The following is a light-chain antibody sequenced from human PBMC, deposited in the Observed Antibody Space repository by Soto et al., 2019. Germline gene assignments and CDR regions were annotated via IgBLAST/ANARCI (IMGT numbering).Light chain of an antibody. CDR3: LQSYYFPRT. CDR2: AAS. V-gene: IGKV1-6*01. Sequence: AIQMTQSPSSLSASVGDRVTISCRASQGIRSDLAWYQQKPGKAPKLLIFAASTLQSGVPSRFSGRGSATDFTLTISSRQPEDFATYYCLQSYYFPRTFGQGTKVEIK. CDR1: QGIRSD. J-gene: IGKJ1*01.